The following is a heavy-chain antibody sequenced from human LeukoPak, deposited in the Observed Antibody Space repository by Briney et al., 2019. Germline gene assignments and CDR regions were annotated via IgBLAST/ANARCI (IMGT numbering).Heavy chain of an antibody. J-gene: IGHJ4*02. CDR2: INHSGST. Sequence: SETLSLTCAVYRGSFSGYYWSWIRQPPGKGLEWIGEINHSGSTNYNPSLKSRVTISVDTSKNQFSLKLSSVTAADTAVYYCAAEVNCSSTSCYRIATFDYWGQGTLVTVSS. D-gene: IGHD2-2*02. V-gene: IGHV4-34*01. CDR1: RGSFSGYY. CDR3: AAEVNCSSTSCYRIATFDY.